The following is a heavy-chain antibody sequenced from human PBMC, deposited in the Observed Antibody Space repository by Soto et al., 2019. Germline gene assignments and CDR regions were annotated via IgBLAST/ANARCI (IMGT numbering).Heavy chain of an antibody. CDR2: IDLRDSHT. Sequence: PGGSLNLSCNGSGYSFTSYWISWVRQMPGKGLELMGRIDLRDSHTNYSPSFQGRVTISADKSISTAYLQWSSLKASDTAMYFCARGDYYDSSGYYSDYWGQGTLVTVSS. D-gene: IGHD3-22*01. J-gene: IGHJ4*02. CDR1: GYSFTSYW. CDR3: ARGDYYDSSGYYSDY. V-gene: IGHV5-10-1*01.